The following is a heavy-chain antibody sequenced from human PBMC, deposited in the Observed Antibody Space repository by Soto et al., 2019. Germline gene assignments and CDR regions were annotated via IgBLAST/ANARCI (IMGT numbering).Heavy chain of an antibody. Sequence: SVKVSCKASGGAFSSYAISWVRQAPGQGLEWMGGIIPIFGTANYAQKFQGRVTLTRDTSTGTVDMELSSLTSEDTAIYYCARGPSCGGDCYLFDYWGQGTQVTVSS. CDR3: ARGPSCGGDCYLFDY. J-gene: IGHJ4*02. CDR2: IIPIFGTA. CDR1: GGAFSSYA. V-gene: IGHV1-69*05. D-gene: IGHD2-21*02.